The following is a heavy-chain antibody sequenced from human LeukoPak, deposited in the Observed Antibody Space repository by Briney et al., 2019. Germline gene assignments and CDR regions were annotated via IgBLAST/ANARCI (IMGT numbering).Heavy chain of an antibody. Sequence: ASVKVSCKASGYTFTSYYMHWVRQAPGQGLEWMGIINPSGGRTSYAQKFQGRVTMTRDTSTTKIYIELYSLRSDDTAVYYYARGGRDYGDTRFDPWGQGTLVTVSS. CDR1: GYTFTSYY. CDR2: INPSGGRT. CDR3: ARGGRDYGDTRFDP. J-gene: IGHJ5*02. D-gene: IGHD4-17*01. V-gene: IGHV1-46*01.